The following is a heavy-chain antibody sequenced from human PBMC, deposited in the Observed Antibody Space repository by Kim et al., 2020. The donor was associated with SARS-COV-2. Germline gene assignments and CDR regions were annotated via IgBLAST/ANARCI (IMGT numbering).Heavy chain of an antibody. CDR1: GGSISSYY. D-gene: IGHD5-12*01. J-gene: IGHJ6*03. CDR2: IYYSGST. V-gene: IGHV4-59*01. Sequence: SETLSLTCTVSGGSISSYYWSWIRQPPGKGLEWIGYIYYSGSTNYNPSLKSRVTISVDTSKNQFSLKLSSVTAADTAVYYCARGGPQPGYSGYGPQWDYYYYYMDVWGKGTTVTVSS. CDR3: ARGGPQPGYSGYGPQWDYYYYYMDV.